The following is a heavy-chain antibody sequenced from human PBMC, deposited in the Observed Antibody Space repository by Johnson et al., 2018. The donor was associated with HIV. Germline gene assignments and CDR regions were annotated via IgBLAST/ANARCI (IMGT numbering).Heavy chain of an antibody. J-gene: IGHJ3*02. CDR3: AKDIGCSIGLGNTAFDM. CDR2: ISWNSGSM. D-gene: IGHD6-19*01. CDR1: GFTFDDYA. Sequence: QLVESGGGLVQPGRSLRLSCAASGFTFDDYAMHWVRQAPGKGLEWVSGISWNSGSMDYADSVKGRFTISRDNAKSSLFLQMGGLRAGDTALYYCAKDIGCSIGLGNTAFDMWGLGTMVTVSS. V-gene: IGHV3-9*01.